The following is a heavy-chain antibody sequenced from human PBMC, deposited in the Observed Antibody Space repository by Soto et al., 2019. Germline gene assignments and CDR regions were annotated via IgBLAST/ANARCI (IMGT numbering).Heavy chain of an antibody. CDR1: GFTFSSSS. J-gene: IGHJ4*02. Sequence: GGSLRLSCVASGFTFSSSSMHWVRQAPGKGLEWVSFISSDETYKYYADSVKGRFTISRDNSMNTVYLQMSSLRLEDTAVYYCATDRKYYFDNWGQGSLVTVSS. CDR2: ISSDETYK. CDR3: ATDRKYYFDN. V-gene: IGHV3-30*04.